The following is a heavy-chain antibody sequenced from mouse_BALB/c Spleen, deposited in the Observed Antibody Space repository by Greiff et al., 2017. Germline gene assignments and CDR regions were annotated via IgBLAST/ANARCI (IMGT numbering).Heavy chain of an antibody. CDR3: ARNCYGSSPLYAMDY. J-gene: IGHJ4*01. CDR1: GYSFTGYY. V-gene: IGHV1-31*01. Sequence: VQLQQSGPELVKPGASVKISCKASGYSFTGYYMHWVKQSHVKSLEWIGRINPYNGATSYNQNFKDKASLTVDKSSSTAYMELHSLTSEDSAVYYCARNCYGSSPLYAMDYWGQGTSVTVSS. D-gene: IGHD1-1*01. CDR2: INPYNGAT.